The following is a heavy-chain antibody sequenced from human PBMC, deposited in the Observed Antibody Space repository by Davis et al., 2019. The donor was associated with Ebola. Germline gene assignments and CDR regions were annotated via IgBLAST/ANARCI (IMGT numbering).Heavy chain of an antibody. CDR1: GFNFSQYA. Sequence: PGGSLRLSCAVSGFNFSQYAMSWVRHAPGKGLEWVACISGSGKTTYYADSVEGRFNISRDNAKNSLYLQMNSLRAEDTAVYYCARDFDWNSGFDCWGQGTLVTVSS. CDR2: ISGSGKTT. D-gene: IGHD3-9*01. CDR3: ARDFDWNSGFDC. J-gene: IGHJ4*02. V-gene: IGHV3-23*01.